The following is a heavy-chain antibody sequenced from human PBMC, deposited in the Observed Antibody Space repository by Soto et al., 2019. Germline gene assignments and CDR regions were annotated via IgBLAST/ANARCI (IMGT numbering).Heavy chain of an antibody. CDR2: SRNKANSYTT. D-gene: IGHD1-1*01. Sequence: PGGSLRLSCAVSGFTFSDHYMDWVRQAPGKGLEWVGRSRNKANSYTTEYAASVKGRFTISRDDSENSLYLQMDSLKTEDTAVYFCIRPMTGTTRGFDYWGQGTLVTGSS. J-gene: IGHJ4*02. CDR3: IRPMTGTTRGFDY. V-gene: IGHV3-72*01. CDR1: GFTFSDHY.